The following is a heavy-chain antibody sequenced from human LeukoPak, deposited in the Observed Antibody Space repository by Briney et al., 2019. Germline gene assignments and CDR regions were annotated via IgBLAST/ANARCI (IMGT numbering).Heavy chain of an antibody. Sequence: ASVKVSCKASGYTFTSYYMHWVRQAPGQGLEWMGIINPSGGSTSYAQKFQGRVTMTRDTSTSTVYMELSSLRSEDTAAYYCARDLDYAGDCSSTSCYPLWGQGTLVTVSS. V-gene: IGHV1-46*01. D-gene: IGHD2-2*01. CDR2: INPSGGST. CDR1: GYTFTSYY. CDR3: ARDLDYAGDCSSTSCYPL. J-gene: IGHJ4*02.